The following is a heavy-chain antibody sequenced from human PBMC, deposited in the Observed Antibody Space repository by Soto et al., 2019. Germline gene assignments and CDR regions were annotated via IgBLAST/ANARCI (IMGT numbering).Heavy chain of an antibody. V-gene: IGHV3-7*01. D-gene: IGHD3-16*02. Sequence: GGSLRLSCAASGFTFSSYWMSWVRQAPGKGLEWVANIKQDGSEKYYVDSVKGRFTISRDNAKNSLYLQMNSLRAEDTAVYYCARDQAYDYIWGSYRPHYFDYWGQGTLVTVSS. CDR3: ARDQAYDYIWGSYRPHYFDY. CDR1: GFTFSSYW. CDR2: IKQDGSEK. J-gene: IGHJ4*02.